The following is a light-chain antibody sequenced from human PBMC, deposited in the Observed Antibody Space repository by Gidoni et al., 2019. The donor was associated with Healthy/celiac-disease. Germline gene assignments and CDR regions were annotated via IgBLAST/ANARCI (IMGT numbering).Light chain of an antibody. V-gene: IGKV3-20*01. CDR3: QQYGSSRLT. CDR2: GAS. CDR1: QSVSSSY. J-gene: IGKJ4*01. Sequence: EIVLTQSPGTRSLSQGERATLSCRASQSVSSSYLAWYQQTPGQAPRLLIYGASRRATGIPYLFSGRGSGTDFTLTISRLEPDDFAVYYCQQYGSSRLTFGGGTKVEIK.